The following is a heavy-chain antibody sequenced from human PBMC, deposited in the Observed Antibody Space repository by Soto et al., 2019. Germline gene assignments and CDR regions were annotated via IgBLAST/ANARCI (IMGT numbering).Heavy chain of an antibody. J-gene: IGHJ6*02. CDR2: IYYSGST. CDR1: GGSVSSGSYY. Sequence: QVQLQESGPGLVKPSETLSLTCTVSGGSVSSGSYYWSWIRQPPGKGLEWIGYIYYSGSTNYNPSLKSRVTISVDTSKNQFSLKLSSVTAADTAVYYCAREPTTMVAARRFYYYYGMDVWGQGTTVTVSS. CDR3: AREPTTMVAARRFYYYYGMDV. V-gene: IGHV4-61*01. D-gene: IGHD6-6*01.